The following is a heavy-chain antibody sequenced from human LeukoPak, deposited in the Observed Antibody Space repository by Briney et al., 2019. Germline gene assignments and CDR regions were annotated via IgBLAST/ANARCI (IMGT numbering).Heavy chain of an antibody. J-gene: IGHJ4*02. CDR3: ARRWSYGTPYYFDS. V-gene: IGHV4-39*06. CDR2: IHYSEST. Sequence: SETLSLTCSVSGGSISNGIYYWGLIRQPPGKGLELIGSIHYSESTYYNPSLKSRVIISVDTSKNQFPLKLSSVTAADTAVYYCARRWSYGTPYYFDSWGQGTLVSASS. D-gene: IGHD4/OR15-4a*01. CDR1: GGSISNGIYY.